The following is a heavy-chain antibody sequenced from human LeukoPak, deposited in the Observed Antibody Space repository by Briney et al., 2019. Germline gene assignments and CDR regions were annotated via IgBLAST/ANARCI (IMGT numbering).Heavy chain of an antibody. V-gene: IGHV3-7*05. CDR2: IKQDGSEK. CDR1: GFSFRSYW. D-gene: IGHD5-24*01. J-gene: IGHJ5*02. CDR3: ARASDPWLQLT. Sequence: GGSLRLSCAASGFSFRSYWMSWARQAPGKGLEWVGNIKQDGSEKRYADSVRGRFSISRDNAQTSLYLQMNSLRAEDTAVYYCARASDPWLQLTWGQGTLVTVSS.